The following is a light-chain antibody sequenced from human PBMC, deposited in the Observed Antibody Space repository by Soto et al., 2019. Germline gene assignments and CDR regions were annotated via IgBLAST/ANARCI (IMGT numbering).Light chain of an antibody. CDR3: QQYKTSLLT. V-gene: IGKV1-5*01. J-gene: IGKJ4*01. CDR2: DAS. Sequence: DIQMTQSPTTLSASVGYRVTITCRASQSIDSWLAWYQQKPGKAPKLLMYDASSLESGVSSRFSGSGSGTEFTLIISSLQPDDFATYYCQQYKTSLLTFGGGTKGDIK. CDR1: QSIDSW.